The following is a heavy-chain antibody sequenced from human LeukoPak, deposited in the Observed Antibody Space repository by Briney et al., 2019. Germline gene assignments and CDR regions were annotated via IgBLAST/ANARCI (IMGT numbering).Heavy chain of an antibody. D-gene: IGHD3-3*01. J-gene: IGHJ4*02. CDR2: INHSGST. CDR1: GGSFSGYY. CDR3: ARGVTILYPFDY. Sequence: PSETLSLTCAVYGGSFSGYYWSWIRQPPGKGLEWIGEINHSGSTNYNPSLKSRVTISVDTSKNQFSLKPSSVTAADTAVYYCARGVTILYPFDYWGQGTLVTVSS. V-gene: IGHV4-34*01.